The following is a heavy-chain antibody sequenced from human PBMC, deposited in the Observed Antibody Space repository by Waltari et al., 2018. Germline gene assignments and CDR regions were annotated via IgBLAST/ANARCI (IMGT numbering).Heavy chain of an antibody. D-gene: IGHD2-2*01. CDR2: VHHSGKT. J-gene: IGHJ4*02. Sequence: QVQLQESGQGLVKPPGTLSLTCAVSGDSISGNYWWSWVRQSPEKGLEWIGQVHHSGKTHYNPSLQSRVTISVDKPKNQFSLNLNSVTAADTAVYYCAGDRAIGLFFDYWGRGTLVTVSS. CDR3: AGDRAIGLFFDY. V-gene: IGHV4-4*03. CDR1: GDSISGNYW.